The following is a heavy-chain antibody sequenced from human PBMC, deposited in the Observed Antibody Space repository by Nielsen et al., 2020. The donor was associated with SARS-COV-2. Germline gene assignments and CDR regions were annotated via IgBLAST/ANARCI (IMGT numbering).Heavy chain of an antibody. CDR2: ISSSGSTI. CDR3: ARGRRSGTSRPGNYYYYGMDV. J-gene: IGHJ6*02. CDR1: GFTFSSYA. D-gene: IGHD2-2*01. Sequence: GGSLRLSCAASGFTFSSYAMSWVRQAPGKGLEWVSYISSSGSTIYYADSVKGRFTISRDNAKNSLYLQMNSLRAEDTAVYYCARGRRSGTSRPGNYYYYGMDVWGQGTTVTVSS. V-gene: IGHV3-48*03.